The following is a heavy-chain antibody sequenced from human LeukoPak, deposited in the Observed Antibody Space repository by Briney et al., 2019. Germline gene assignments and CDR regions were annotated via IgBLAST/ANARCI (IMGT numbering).Heavy chain of an antibody. V-gene: IGHV4-31*03. CDR2: IYYSGST. CDR3: ASQYYDFWSGYPPTYYYGMDV. J-gene: IGHJ6*02. D-gene: IGHD3-3*01. Sequence: PSQTLSLTCTVSGGSISSGGCYWSWIRQHPGKGLEWIGYIYYSGSTYYNPSLKSRVTISVDTSKNQFSLKLSSVTAADTAAYYCASQYYDFWSGYPPTYYYGMDVWGQGTTVTVSS. CDR1: GGSISSGGCY.